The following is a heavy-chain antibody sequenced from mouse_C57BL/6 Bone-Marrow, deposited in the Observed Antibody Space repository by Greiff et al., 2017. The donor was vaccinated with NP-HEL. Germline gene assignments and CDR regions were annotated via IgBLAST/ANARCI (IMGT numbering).Heavy chain of an antibody. CDR2: IRSKRNNYAT. D-gene: IGHD2-3*01. CDR1: GFSFNTYA. CDR3: GRHDYDGLLSVYWYFDV. J-gene: IGHJ1*03. Sequence: EVKLVESGGGLVQPKGSLKLSCAASGFSFNTYAMNWVRQAPGKGLEWVARIRSKRNNYATYYADSVKDRFTISRDDSESMLYLQMNNLKTEDTAMYYCGRHDYDGLLSVYWYFDVWGTGTTVTVSS. V-gene: IGHV10-1*01.